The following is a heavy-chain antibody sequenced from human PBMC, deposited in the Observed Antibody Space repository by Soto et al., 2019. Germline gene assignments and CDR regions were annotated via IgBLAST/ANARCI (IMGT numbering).Heavy chain of an antibody. CDR1: GGTVSNRSYY. D-gene: IGHD2-15*01. V-gene: IGHV4-61*01. CDR2: IYYSGST. Sequence: SETLSLTYSNSGGTVSNRSYYRSWIRQPPGKGLEWIGYIYYSGSTNYNPSLKSRVTISVDTSKNQFSLKLSSVTAADTAVYYCARESPLGYCSGGSCYTQVDYWGQGTLVTVS. J-gene: IGHJ4*02. CDR3: ARESPLGYCSGGSCYTQVDY.